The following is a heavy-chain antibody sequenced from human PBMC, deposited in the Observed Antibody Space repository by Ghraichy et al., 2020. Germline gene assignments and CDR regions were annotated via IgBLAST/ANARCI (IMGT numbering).Heavy chain of an antibody. Sequence: GGSLRLSCVGSGFSFSNHYMNWVRQAPGKGLEWIARSKHRAENYITDFAASVKGRFTTSRDDSKNSLFLQMTSLKTEDTAEYYCARDTSASLDTWGQGTMVAVSP. D-gene: IGHD3-16*01. J-gene: IGHJ3*02. CDR3: ARDTSASLDT. CDR1: GFSFSNHY. CDR2: SKHRAENYIT. V-gene: IGHV3-72*01.